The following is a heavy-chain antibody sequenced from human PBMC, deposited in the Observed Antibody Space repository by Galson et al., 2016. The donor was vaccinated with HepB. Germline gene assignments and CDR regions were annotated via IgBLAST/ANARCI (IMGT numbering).Heavy chain of an antibody. Sequence: QSGAEVKKPGESLKISCKASGYSFTNYWIGWVRQMPGKGLEWMAIIFPGDSDTRYSPSFQGQVTISADKSNSTAYLQWSSLKASDTAIYYCARLRIPLAGTPYYFDYWGQGNMVTVSS. CDR3: ARLRIPLAGTPYYFDY. V-gene: IGHV5-51*01. CDR1: GYSFTNYW. D-gene: IGHD3-10*01. CDR2: IFPGDSDT. J-gene: IGHJ4*02.